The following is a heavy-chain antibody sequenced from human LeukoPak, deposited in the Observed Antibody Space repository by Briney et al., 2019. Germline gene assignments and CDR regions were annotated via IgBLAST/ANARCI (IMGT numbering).Heavy chain of an antibody. Sequence: PSETLSLTCTASGGSISSYYWSWIRQPAGKGLECIGRIYLSGSTNYNPSLKSRVTMSVDTSKDQFSLKLSSVIAADTAVYYYARGISGMVNWFDPWGQGTLVTVSS. J-gene: IGHJ5*02. D-gene: IGHD3-3*02. CDR1: GGSISSYY. CDR2: IYLSGST. V-gene: IGHV4-4*07. CDR3: ARGISGMVNWFDP.